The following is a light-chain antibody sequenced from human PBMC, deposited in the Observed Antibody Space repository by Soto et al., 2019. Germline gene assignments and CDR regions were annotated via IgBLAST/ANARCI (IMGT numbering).Light chain of an antibody. J-gene: IGKJ4*01. CDR1: QNVLYSSNNKNY. Sequence: DIVMTQSPDSLAVSLGERATINCKSSQNVLYSSNNKNYLAWYQQKPGQPPKLLIYWASTRESGVPDRFSGSGSGKDFTLTISSLQAEDVAVYYCQQYYSTPLTFGGGTKGRSN. CDR3: QQYYSTPLT. CDR2: WAS. V-gene: IGKV4-1*01.